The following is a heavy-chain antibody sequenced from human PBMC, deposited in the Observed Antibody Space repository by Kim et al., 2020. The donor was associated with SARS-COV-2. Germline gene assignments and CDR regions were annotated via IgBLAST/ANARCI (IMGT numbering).Heavy chain of an antibody. D-gene: IGHD2-15*01. CDR3: AKTAAPEDYYYGMDV. J-gene: IGHJ6*02. CDR1: GFTFDDYA. V-gene: IGHV3-9*01. Sequence: GGSLRLSCAASGFTFDDYAMHWVRQAPGKGLEWVSGISWNSGSIGYADSVKGRFTISRDNAKNSLYLQMNSLRAEDTALYYCAKTAAPEDYYYGMDVWGQGTTVTVSS. CDR2: ISWNSGSI.